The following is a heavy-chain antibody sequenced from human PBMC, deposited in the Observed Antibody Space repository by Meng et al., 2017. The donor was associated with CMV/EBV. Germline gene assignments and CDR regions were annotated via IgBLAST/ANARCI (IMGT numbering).Heavy chain of an antibody. J-gene: IGHJ5*02. Sequence: QVTQQQEGAGLLTPSWTLSLTCAVHGGAFSGFYWSWIRQPPGKGLEWIGEINHSGSTNYNPSLKRRVTISVDTSKNQFSLKLSSVTAADTAVYYCARGGNWFDPWGQGTLVTVSS. CDR2: INHSGST. CDR3: ARGGNWFDP. V-gene: IGHV4-34*01. CDR1: GGAFSGFY.